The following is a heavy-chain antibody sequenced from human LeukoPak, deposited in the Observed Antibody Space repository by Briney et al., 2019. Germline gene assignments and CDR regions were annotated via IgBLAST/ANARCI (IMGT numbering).Heavy chain of an antibody. J-gene: IGHJ5*02. D-gene: IGHD5-24*01. CDR3: AKGGLRDGYSYAS. Sequence: GGSLRLSCAASGFTFSGYPIHWVRQTPAKGLESVSSISAGGDRTHYADSVKGRFTVSRDNSKNTLYLHMNSLRAEDTAVYYCAKGGLRDGYSYASWGQGTLITVSS. V-gene: IGHV3-23*01. CDR1: GFTFSGYP. CDR2: ISAGGDRT.